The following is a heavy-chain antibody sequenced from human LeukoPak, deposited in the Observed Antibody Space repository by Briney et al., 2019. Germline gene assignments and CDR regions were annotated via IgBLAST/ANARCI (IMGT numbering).Heavy chain of an antibody. J-gene: IGHJ4*02. CDR3: AKGVYYGSDNFDY. Sequence: GGSLRLSCEDSGFTFVFYGIHWVRQAPGKGLEWMAVISDDGSKIYYADSVKGRFTISRDNSKKTVFLQLSSLRAEDTAVYYCAKGVYYGSDNFDYWGQGTLVTVSS. CDR1: GFTFVFYG. V-gene: IGHV3-30*18. D-gene: IGHD3-10*01. CDR2: ISDDGSKI.